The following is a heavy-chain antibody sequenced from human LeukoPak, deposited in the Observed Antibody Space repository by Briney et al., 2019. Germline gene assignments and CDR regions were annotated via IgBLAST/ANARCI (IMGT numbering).Heavy chain of an antibody. V-gene: IGHV3-7*01. Sequence: GGSLRLSCAASGFTLSSYAMSWVRQAPGKGLEWVANIKQDGSELYYVDSVKGRFTISRDNTKNSLFLHMSSLRAEDTAVYFCASSYFDNSLHAYDIWGQGTMVTVSS. CDR1: GFTLSSYA. D-gene: IGHD3-22*01. CDR3: ASSYFDNSLHAYDI. J-gene: IGHJ3*02. CDR2: IKQDGSEL.